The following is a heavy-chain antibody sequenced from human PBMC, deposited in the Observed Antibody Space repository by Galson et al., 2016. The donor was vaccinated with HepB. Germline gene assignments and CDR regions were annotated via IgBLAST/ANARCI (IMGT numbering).Heavy chain of an antibody. CDR1: GYTFTGYV. D-gene: IGHD3-16*01. Sequence: SVKVSCKASGYTFTGYVIQWVRQAPGQGLEWKGSINPNNGGTNSAQKFQGRVTMTRDTSISAAHMELSSLTSDDTGVYYCARGGTASALDYWGQGTLVTVSS. CDR3: ARGGTASALDY. J-gene: IGHJ4*02. CDR2: INPNNGGT. V-gene: IGHV1-2*02.